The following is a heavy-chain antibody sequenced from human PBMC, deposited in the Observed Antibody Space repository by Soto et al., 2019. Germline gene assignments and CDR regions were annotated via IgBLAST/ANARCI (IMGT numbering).Heavy chain of an antibody. CDR3: ARGAGFSSSWYAEYFQH. CDR1: GGNFRNYA. CDR2: TIPIFGTA. J-gene: IGHJ1*01. V-gene: IGHV1-69*01. Sequence: QVQLVQSGAEVKKPGSSVKVSCKTSGGNFRNYAISWVRQVPGQGLEWMGGTIPIFGTANYAHRFQDRVTITADEATTTAYMGLSSLRHEDTAVYYCARGAGFSSSWYAEYFQHWGQGTLVSVSS. D-gene: IGHD6-13*01.